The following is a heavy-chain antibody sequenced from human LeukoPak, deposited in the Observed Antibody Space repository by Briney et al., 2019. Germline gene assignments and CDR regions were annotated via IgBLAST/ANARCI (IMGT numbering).Heavy chain of an antibody. CDR3: ARGPGSGWYYFDY. D-gene: IGHD6-19*01. J-gene: IGHJ4*02. Sequence: SETLSLTCTVSGGSISSYYWSWIRQPAGKGLEWIGRIFSSGRINYNPSLKSRVTMSVDTSKNQFSLKLSSVTAADTAVYYCARGPGSGWYYFDYSGQGTLVTVSS. CDR1: GGSISSYY. V-gene: IGHV4-4*07. CDR2: IFSSGRI.